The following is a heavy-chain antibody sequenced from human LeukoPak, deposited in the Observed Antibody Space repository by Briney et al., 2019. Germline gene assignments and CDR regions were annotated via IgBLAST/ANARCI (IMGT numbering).Heavy chain of an antibody. CDR1: GYTFTNFG. CDR3: ARARNVMVIGDV. J-gene: IGHJ6*04. D-gene: IGHD2/OR15-2a*01. CDR2: ISAHSGDT. V-gene: IGHV1-18*01. Sequence: GASLKVSCKASGYTFTNFGITWVRQAPGQGLEWIGWISAHSGDTNYAQKLQDRVTMTTDTSSNTAYLELRSLRSDDSAVYYCARARNVMVIGDVWGKGTTVIVSS.